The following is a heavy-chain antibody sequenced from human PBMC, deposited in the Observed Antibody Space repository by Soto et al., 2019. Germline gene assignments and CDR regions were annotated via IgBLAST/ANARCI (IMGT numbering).Heavy chain of an antibody. J-gene: IGHJ4*02. Sequence: PSETLSLTCSVSDDSINSDKYYWGWIRQPPGKGLEWIGSIYYRGNAYYNPSLQTRVTISLDKSKSQFSMKLNSVTAADSAVYFCARLEGLATISYYFDFWGPGALVTVSS. V-gene: IGHV4-39*01. CDR1: DDSINSDKYY. CDR3: ARLEGLATISYYFDF. D-gene: IGHD3-9*01. CDR2: IYYRGNA.